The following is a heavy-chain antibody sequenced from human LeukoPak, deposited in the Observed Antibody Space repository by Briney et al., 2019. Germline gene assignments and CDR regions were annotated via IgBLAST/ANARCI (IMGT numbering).Heavy chain of an antibody. CDR3: ARDPGEPGYTYGYNDY. J-gene: IGHJ4*02. CDR2: IKQDGSEK. V-gene: IGHV3-7*01. D-gene: IGHD5-18*01. CDR1: GFTFSSYG. Sequence: PGGSLRLSRAASGFTFSSYGMSWVRQAPGKGLEWVANIKQDGSEKYYVDSVKGRFTISRDNAKNSLYLQMNSLRAEDTAVYYCARDPGEPGYTYGYNDYWGQGTLVTVSS.